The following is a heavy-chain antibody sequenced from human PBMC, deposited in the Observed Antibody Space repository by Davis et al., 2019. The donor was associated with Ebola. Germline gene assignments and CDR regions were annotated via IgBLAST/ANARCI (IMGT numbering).Heavy chain of an antibody. CDR1: GFTFSNYN. D-gene: IGHD5-24*01. CDR2: IRSKAYGGTT. J-gene: IGHJ4*02. V-gene: IGHV3-49*04. Sequence: PGGSLRLSCAVSGFTFSNYNMNWVRQPPGKGLEWVGFIRSKAYGGTTEYAASVKGRFTISRDDSKSIAYLQMNSLKTEDKAVYYCTSGVEMATIPSFDYWGQGTLVTVSS. CDR3: TSGVEMATIPSFDY.